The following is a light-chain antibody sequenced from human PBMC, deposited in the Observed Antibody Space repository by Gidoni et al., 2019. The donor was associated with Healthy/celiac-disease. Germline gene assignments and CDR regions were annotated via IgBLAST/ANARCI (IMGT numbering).Light chain of an antibody. CDR3: QQYGSSLLT. V-gene: IGKV3-20*01. Sequence: EIVLQQSPGTLSLSQGERATLSCRASRSISSSYLAWYQQKPGQAPRLLIYGAASRATGIPDRFSGSGAGTDFTLTISRLEPEDFAVYYCQQYGSSLLTFGGXTKVEIK. J-gene: IGKJ4*01. CDR1: RSISSSY. CDR2: GAA.